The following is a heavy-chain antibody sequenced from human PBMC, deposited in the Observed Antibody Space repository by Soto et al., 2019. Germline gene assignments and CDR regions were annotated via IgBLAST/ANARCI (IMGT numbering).Heavy chain of an antibody. J-gene: IGHJ4*02. Sequence: QLQLQESGPGLVKPSETLSLTCTVSGGSIDRSNYYWDWIRQPPGKGLEWIGTTYYNGNAYYNPYLRSRVTMSVDTSKNQFSLKLISVTVADVAVYYCARHFVAVVIKGWGYWGQGTLVTVSS. CDR2: TYYNGNA. D-gene: IGHD3-22*01. V-gene: IGHV4-39*01. CDR3: ARHFVAVVIKGWGY. CDR1: GGSIDRSNYY.